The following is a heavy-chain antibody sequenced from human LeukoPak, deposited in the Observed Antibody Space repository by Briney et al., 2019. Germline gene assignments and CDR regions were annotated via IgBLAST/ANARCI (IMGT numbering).Heavy chain of an antibody. CDR3: ARRLVVLQGFDY. CDR2: IYHSGST. J-gene: IGHJ4*02. Sequence: SETLSLTCAVSGYSISSGYYWGWIRQPPWKGLEWIGSIYHSGSTYYNPSLKSRVTISVDTSKNQFSLKLSSVTAADTAVYYCARRLVVLQGFDYWGQGTLVTVSS. CDR1: GYSISSGYY. V-gene: IGHV4-38-2*01. D-gene: IGHD3-16*02.